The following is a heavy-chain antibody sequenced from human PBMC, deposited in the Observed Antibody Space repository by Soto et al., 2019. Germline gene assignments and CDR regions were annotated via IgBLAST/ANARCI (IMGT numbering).Heavy chain of an antibody. Sequence: EVQLLESGGGLVQPGGSLRLSCAASGFTFSSYGMSWVRQAPGKGLEWVSGISGSGGTTYYADSVKGRFTISRDNSKNTLYLQMNSLRAEDTAVYYCAKRSIREAIISVRYSYYYGMDVWGQGTTVTVSS. J-gene: IGHJ6*02. CDR1: GFTFSSYG. D-gene: IGHD1-20*01. CDR2: ISGSGGTT. V-gene: IGHV3-23*01. CDR3: AKRSIREAIISVRYSYYYGMDV.